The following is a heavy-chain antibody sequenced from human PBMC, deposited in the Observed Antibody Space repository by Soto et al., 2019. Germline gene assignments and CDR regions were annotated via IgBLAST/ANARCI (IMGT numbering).Heavy chain of an antibody. J-gene: IGHJ5*02. CDR1: GYSFTNYD. V-gene: IGHV1-8*01. Sequence: ASVKVSCKASGYSFTNYDISWVRQATGQGLEWMGWMNPNSGYTAYAQKFQGRVTMTRSTSTSTAYMELSSLRSDDTAVYYCARGEAATPWGQGTLVTVSS. CDR3: ARGEAATP. CDR2: MNPNSGYT. D-gene: IGHD2-15*01.